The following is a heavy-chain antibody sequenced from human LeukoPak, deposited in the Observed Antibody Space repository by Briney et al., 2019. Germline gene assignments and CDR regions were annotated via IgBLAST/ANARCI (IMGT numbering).Heavy chain of an antibody. CDR1: GFPFSTYW. CDR3: ARDLTGPYFYYGMDV. V-gene: IGHV3-7*01. J-gene: IGHJ6*02. CDR2: INQDGSEE. Sequence: GGSLRLSCAASGFPFSTYWMSWVRQAPGKGLQWVANINQDGSEENSVDSVKGRFAISRDNAKNSLYLQMNSLRGEDTAVYYCARDLTGPYFYYGMDVWGQGTTVTVSS.